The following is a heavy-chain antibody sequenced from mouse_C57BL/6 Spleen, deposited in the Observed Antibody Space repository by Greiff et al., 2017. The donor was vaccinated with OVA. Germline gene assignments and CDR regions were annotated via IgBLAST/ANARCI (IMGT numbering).Heavy chain of an antibody. J-gene: IGHJ2*01. D-gene: IGHD2-4*01. CDR3: ARLDYDDDAYYCDY. CDR1: GYAFRSSW. Sequence: QVQLQQSGPELVKPGASVKISCKASGYAFRSSWMNWVQQRPGKGLEWIGRLYPGDGDNNYNGKFQGKATLTAYKSSSTAYMQLSILTSEDSAVDVCARLDYDDDAYYCDYWGQGTTLTVSS. CDR2: LYPGDGDN. V-gene: IGHV1-82*01.